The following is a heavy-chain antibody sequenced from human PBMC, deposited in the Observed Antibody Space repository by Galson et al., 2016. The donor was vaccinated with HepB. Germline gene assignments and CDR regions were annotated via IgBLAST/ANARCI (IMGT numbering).Heavy chain of an antibody. CDR2: IKQDASEK. J-gene: IGHJ4*02. Sequence: SLRLSCAASGFAFNTYWMSWVRHAPGKGLEWVANIKQDASEKYYVDSVKGRFTISRDNAKNSLYLQMNSLTADDTAVYYCARDDSHCGADPMGAQGTLVTVSS. D-gene: IGHD2-21*02. CDR3: ARDDSHCGADPM. V-gene: IGHV3-7*01. CDR1: GFAFNTYW.